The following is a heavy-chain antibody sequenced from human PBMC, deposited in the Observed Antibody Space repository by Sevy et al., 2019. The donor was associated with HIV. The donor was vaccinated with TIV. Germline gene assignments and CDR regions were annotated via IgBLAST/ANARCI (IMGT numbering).Heavy chain of an antibody. CDR3: VRVVDYYDSSGYWN. D-gene: IGHD3-22*01. J-gene: IGHJ4*02. V-gene: IGHV3-48*02. CDR1: GFTFSSYS. Sequence: GGSLRLSCAASGFTFSSYSMNWVRQAPGKGLEWVSYISSSSSTIYYADSVKGRFTISRDNAKNSLYLQMNSLRDEDTAVYYCVRVVDYYDSSGYWNWGQGTLVTVSS. CDR2: ISSSSSTI.